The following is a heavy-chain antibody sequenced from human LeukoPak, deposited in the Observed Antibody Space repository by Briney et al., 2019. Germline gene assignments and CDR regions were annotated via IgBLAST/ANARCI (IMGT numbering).Heavy chain of an antibody. D-gene: IGHD6-19*01. CDR3: ARARGSGWNPLRY. V-gene: IGHV1-69*05. J-gene: IGHJ4*02. CDR2: IIPIFGPA. CDR1: GGSFSSYA. Sequence: SVKVSCKASGGSFSSYAITWVRQAPGQGLEWMGRIIPIFGPANYAQKFQGRVTITTDESTSTSSMELSSLTSEDTAVYYCARARGSGWNPLRYWGQGTLVTVSS.